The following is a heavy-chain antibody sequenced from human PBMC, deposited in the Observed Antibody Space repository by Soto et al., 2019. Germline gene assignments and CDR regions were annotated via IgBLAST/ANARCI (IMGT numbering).Heavy chain of an antibody. CDR2: IYYSGST. Sequence: SETLSLTCTVSGGSISSGGYYWSWIRQHPGKGLEWIGYIYYSGSTYYNPSLKSRVTISVDTSKNQFSLKLSSVTAADTAVYYCARAQGVVPAAMRRWGQGTLVTVSS. J-gene: IGHJ4*02. V-gene: IGHV4-31*03. D-gene: IGHD2-2*01. CDR1: GGSISSGGYY. CDR3: ARAQGVVPAAMRR.